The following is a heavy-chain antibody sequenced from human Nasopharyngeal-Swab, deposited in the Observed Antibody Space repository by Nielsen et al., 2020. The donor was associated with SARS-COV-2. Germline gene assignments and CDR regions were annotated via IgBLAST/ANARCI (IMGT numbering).Heavy chain of an antibody. CDR2: ISSNGGST. CDR3: VKDRGY. V-gene: IGHV3-64D*06. J-gene: IGHJ4*02. Sequence: WIRQPPGKGLEYVSAISSNGGSTYCADSVKGRFTISRDNSKNTLYLQMSSLRAEDTAVYYCVKDRGYWGQGTLVTVSS.